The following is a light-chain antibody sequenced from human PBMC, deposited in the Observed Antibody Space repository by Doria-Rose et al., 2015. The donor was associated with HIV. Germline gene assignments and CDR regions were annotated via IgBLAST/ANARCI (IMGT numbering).Light chain of an antibody. V-gene: IGKV3-20*01. CDR2: DGS. CDR3: HQYGTSWT. Sequence: TQSPGTLSLSPGERATLSCRASQSFSSTYLAWYQQKPGQAPSLLIYDGSTRATGIPDRFSASRSGTDFTLTINRLEPEDPALYYCHQYGTSWTFGQGTKVEI. CDR1: QSFSSTY. J-gene: IGKJ1*01.